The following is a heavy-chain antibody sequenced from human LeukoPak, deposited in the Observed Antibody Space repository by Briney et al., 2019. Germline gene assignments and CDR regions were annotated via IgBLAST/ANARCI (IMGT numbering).Heavy chain of an antibody. CDR2: FDAEDGET. J-gene: IGHJ4*02. Sequence: ASVKVSCKVSGYTLTELSMHWVRQAPGKGLDWMGGFDAEDGETIYAQKFQGRVTMTEDTSTDTAYMELSSLRSEDTAVYYCATNCERITIFGVVSPFDHWGQGTLVTVYS. D-gene: IGHD3-3*01. V-gene: IGHV1-24*01. CDR3: ATNCERITIFGVVSPFDH. CDR1: GYTLTELS.